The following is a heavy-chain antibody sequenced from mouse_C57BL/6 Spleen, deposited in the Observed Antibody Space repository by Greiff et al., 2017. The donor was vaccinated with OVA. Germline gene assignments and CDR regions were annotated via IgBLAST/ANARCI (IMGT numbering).Heavy chain of an antibody. D-gene: IGHD2-5*01. CDR2: IYPGSGST. V-gene: IGHV1-55*01. CDR1: GYTFTSYW. CDR3: ARSYSKEVWFAY. Sequence: QVQLQQPGAELVKPGASVKMSCKASGYTFTSYWITWVKQRPGQGLEWIGDIYPGSGSTNYNEKFKSKATLTVDTSSSTAYMQLSRLTSEDSAVYYCARSYSKEVWFAYWGQGTLVTVSA. J-gene: IGHJ3*01.